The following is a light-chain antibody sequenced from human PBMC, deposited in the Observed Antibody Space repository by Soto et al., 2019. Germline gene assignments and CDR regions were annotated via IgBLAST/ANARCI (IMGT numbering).Light chain of an antibody. CDR3: QQRSNWPWT. CDR2: EAS. V-gene: IGKV3-11*01. J-gene: IGKJ1*01. Sequence: EIVLTHSPSTVSLSPVERATLSCRASESVSTFLAWYQQKPGQAPRLLIYEASSRATGIPARFSGGGSGTVFTLTISRLEPEDFAVYYCQQRSNWPWTFGQGTKVDIK. CDR1: ESVSTF.